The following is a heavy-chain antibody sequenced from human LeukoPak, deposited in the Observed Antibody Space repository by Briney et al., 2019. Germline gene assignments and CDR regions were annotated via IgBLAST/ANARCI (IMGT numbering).Heavy chain of an antibody. V-gene: IGHV4-34*01. J-gene: IGHJ4*02. Sequence: PSETLSLTCAVYGGSFSDNFWSWTRQPPGKGLEWIGEINHSGSTNYNPSLKTRLTISVDTSKNQFSLKLSSVTAADTAVYYCARAASSVDYSGSYSPFDYWGQGTLVTVSS. CDR1: GGSFSDNF. CDR3: ARAASSVDYSGSYSPFDY. D-gene: IGHD1-26*01. CDR2: INHSGST.